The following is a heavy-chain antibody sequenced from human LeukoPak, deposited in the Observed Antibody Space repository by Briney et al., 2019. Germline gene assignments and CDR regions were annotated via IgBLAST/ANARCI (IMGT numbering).Heavy chain of an antibody. Sequence: GRSLRLSCAASGFTFSSYGMHWVRQAPGKGLEWVAVIWYDGSNKYYADSVKGRFTISRDNSKNTLYLQMNSLRAEDTAVYYCARAVGGGEYYFDYWGQGPWSPSPQ. D-gene: IGHD3-10*01. J-gene: IGHJ4*02. CDR1: GFTFSSYG. CDR3: ARAVGGGEYYFDY. V-gene: IGHV3-33*01. CDR2: IWYDGSNK.